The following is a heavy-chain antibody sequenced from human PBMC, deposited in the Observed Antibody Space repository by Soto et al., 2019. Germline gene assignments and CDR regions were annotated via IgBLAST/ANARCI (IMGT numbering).Heavy chain of an antibody. CDR2: IYHSGST. V-gene: IGHV4-30-2*01. D-gene: IGHD2-15*01. J-gene: IGHJ4*02. CDR3: AVRVVAATRFFDY. Sequence: PSETLSLTCNVSGGSISSGGYSWSWIRQPPGKGLEWIGYIYHSGSTYYNPSLKSRVTISVDRSKNQFSLKLSSVTAADTAVYYCAVRVVAATRFFDYWGQGTLVTVSS. CDR1: GGSISSGGYS.